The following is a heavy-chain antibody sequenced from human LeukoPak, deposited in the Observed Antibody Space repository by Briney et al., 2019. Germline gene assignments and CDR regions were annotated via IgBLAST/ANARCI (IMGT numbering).Heavy chain of an antibody. J-gene: IGHJ6*02. Sequence: GGSLRLSCAASGSTVSNNYMSWVRQAPGKGLEWVSVIYSGGSTSYADSVKGRFTISRDNSKNTLYLQMKSLRVEDTAVYYCARGRYEISAAMDVWGQGTTVTVSS. CDR3: ARGRYEISAAMDV. V-gene: IGHV3-53*01. CDR2: IYSGGST. CDR1: GSTVSNNY. D-gene: IGHD5-12*01.